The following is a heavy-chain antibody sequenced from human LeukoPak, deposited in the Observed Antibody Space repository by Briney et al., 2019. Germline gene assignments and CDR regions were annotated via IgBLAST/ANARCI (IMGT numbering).Heavy chain of an antibody. Sequence: SETLSLTCAVYGVSFSGYYWTWIRQPPGKGLKWIGEINHSGTTNYNPSLKSRVTISVDTSKNQFSLRLRSVTAADTAVYYCAREGQWLAPDLDYWGQGTLVTVSS. CDR2: INHSGTT. D-gene: IGHD6-19*01. CDR3: AREGQWLAPDLDY. V-gene: IGHV4-34*01. CDR1: GVSFSGYY. J-gene: IGHJ4*02.